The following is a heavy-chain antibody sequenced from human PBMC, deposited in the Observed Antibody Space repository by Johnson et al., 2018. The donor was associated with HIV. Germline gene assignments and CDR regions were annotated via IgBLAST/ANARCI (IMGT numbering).Heavy chain of an antibody. V-gene: IGHV3-30-3*01. CDR1: GFTFSSNA. J-gene: IGHJ3*02. D-gene: IGHD3-3*01. CDR2: ISYDGGDT. CDR3: ARGRGLQFLEWPTGLWSAFDI. Sequence: QVQLVESGGGVVQPGRSLRLSCAASGFTFSSNAIHWVRQAPGKGLEWLAIISYDGGDTWYADSVKGRFTISRDNAKNSLYLQMNTLRAEDTALYYCARGRGLQFLEWPTGLWSAFDIWGQGTMVTVSS.